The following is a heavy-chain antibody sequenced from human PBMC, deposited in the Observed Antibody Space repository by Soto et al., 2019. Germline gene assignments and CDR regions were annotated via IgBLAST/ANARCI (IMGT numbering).Heavy chain of an antibody. V-gene: IGHV4-31*03. Sequence: SETLSLTCTVSGGSISSGGYYWSWIRQHPGKGLEWIGYIYYSGSTYYNPSLKSRVTISVDTSKNQFSLKLSSVTAADTAVYYCARDQVGSSSYFHYWGQVTLVT. J-gene: IGHJ4*02. CDR2: IYYSGST. CDR1: GGSISSGGYY. CDR3: ARDQVGSSSYFHY. D-gene: IGHD1-26*01.